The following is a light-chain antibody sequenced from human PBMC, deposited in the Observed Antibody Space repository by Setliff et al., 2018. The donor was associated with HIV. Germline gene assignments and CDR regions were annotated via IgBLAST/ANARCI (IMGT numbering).Light chain of an antibody. Sequence: QAVVTLEPSLTVSPGGTVTLTCGSSTGAVTSGHYPYWFQQEPGQAPRTLIYDTRNKHSWTPARFSGSLLGGKAALTLSGAQPADEAEYYCLLSYYGTRVFGGGTKVTVL. J-gene: IGLJ3*02. V-gene: IGLV7-46*01. CDR3: LLSYYGTRV. CDR1: TGAVTSGHY. CDR2: DTR.